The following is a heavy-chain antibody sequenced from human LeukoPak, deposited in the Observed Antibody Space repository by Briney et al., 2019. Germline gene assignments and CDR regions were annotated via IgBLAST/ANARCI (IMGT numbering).Heavy chain of an antibody. CDR1: GFTFSSFA. J-gene: IGHJ5*02. Sequence: GGPLRLSCAASGFTFSSFAMTWVRQAPGKGLEWVSSIIGTGVSTFYADSVKGRFTISRDNSKNTLYLQMNSLRAEDTAVYYCAKGKAYNNLDWFDPWGQGTLVTVSS. D-gene: IGHD4-11*01. CDR3: AKGKAYNNLDWFDP. CDR2: IIGTGVST. V-gene: IGHV3-23*01.